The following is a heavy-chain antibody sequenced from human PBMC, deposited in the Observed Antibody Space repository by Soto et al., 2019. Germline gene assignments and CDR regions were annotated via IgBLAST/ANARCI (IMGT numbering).Heavy chain of an antibody. CDR2: ISYDGSNK. Sequence: VGPLRLSCAASGFTFSSYGMHWVRQAPGKGLEWVAVISYDGSNKYYADSVKGRFTISRDNSKNTLYLQMNSLRAEDTAVYYCAKDGHIAVAGGNWFDPWGQGTLVTVSS. D-gene: IGHD6-19*01. J-gene: IGHJ5*02. CDR3: AKDGHIAVAGGNWFDP. CDR1: GFTFSSYG. V-gene: IGHV3-30*18.